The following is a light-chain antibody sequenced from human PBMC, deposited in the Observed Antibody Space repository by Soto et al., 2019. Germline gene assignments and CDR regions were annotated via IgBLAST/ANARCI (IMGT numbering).Light chain of an antibody. CDR2: GAS. CDR3: QQYGSSPPYT. Sequence: EIVLTQSPGTLSLSPGERATLSCRASQSVSSSYLAWYQQKPGQAHRLLIYGASSRDTGIPDRFSGSGSGKDFTLTISRLEPEDFAVYYCQQYGSSPPYTFGQGTKLEIK. J-gene: IGKJ2*01. V-gene: IGKV3-20*01. CDR1: QSVSSSY.